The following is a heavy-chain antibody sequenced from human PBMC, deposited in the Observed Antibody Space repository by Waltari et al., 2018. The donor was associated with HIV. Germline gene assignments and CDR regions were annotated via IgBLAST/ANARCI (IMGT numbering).Heavy chain of an antibody. D-gene: IGHD3-10*01. CDR1: VSPFINYG. Sequence: HVHQVQSGADLRTTGAPLRVSCEPSVSPFINYGFTWVRQAPGQGLEWIGWISTYKGQTIYAPKFQDRIALTTDTPTSTAYLELRSLRSDDTALYYCARGENNEHDTTGSDHWGQGTLLTVSS. V-gene: IGHV1-18*01. CDR3: ARGENNEHDTTGSDH. CDR2: ISTYKGQT. J-gene: IGHJ4*02.